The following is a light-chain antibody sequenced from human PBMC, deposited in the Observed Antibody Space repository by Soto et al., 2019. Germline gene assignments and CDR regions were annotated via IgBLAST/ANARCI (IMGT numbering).Light chain of an antibody. CDR2: DAS. Sequence: EIVLTQSPATLSLSPGERATHSCRASQSVSSYLAWYQQKPGQAPRLLIYDASNRATGIPARFIGSGSGTDFTLTISSLEPEDFAVYYCQQRSNWPRTFGQGTKVDIK. V-gene: IGKV3-11*01. CDR3: QQRSNWPRT. J-gene: IGKJ1*01. CDR1: QSVSSY.